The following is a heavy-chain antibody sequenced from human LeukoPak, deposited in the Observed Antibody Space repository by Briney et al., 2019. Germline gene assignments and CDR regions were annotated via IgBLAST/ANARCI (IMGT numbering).Heavy chain of an antibody. Sequence: SETLSLTCTVSGGSISSSSYYWGWIRQPPGKGLEWIGYIYYSRSTNYNPSLKSRVTISVDTSKNQFSLKLSSVTAADTAVYYCARDNYGSGTLVWGKGTTVTVSS. J-gene: IGHJ6*04. V-gene: IGHV4-61*01. CDR2: IYYSRST. D-gene: IGHD3-10*01. CDR1: GGSISSSSYY. CDR3: ARDNYGSGTLV.